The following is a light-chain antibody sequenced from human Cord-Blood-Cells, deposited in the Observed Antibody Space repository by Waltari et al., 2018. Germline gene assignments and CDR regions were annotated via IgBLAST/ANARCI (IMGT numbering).Light chain of an antibody. CDR2: AAS. V-gene: IGKV1-39*01. Sequence: IQMTQSPSSLSASVGDTVTLTCRASQSISSYLNWYQQKPGKAPKLLIYAASSLQSGVPSRFSGSGSGTDFTLTISSLQPGDFATCYCQQSYSTPWTFGQGTKVEIK. CDR3: QQSYSTPWT. CDR1: QSISSY. J-gene: IGKJ1*01.